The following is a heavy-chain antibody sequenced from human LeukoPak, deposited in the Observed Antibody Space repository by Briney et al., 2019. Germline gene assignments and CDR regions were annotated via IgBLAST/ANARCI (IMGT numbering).Heavy chain of an antibody. V-gene: IGHV1-69*04. CDR2: IIPILGIA. Sequence: GASVKVSCKASVGTFSSYAISWVRQAPGQGLEWMGRIIPILGIANYAQKFQGRVTITADKSTSTAYMELSSLRSEDTAVYYCARGVAGYNWNDGAFDIWGQGAMVTVSS. J-gene: IGHJ3*02. CDR1: VGTFSSYA. CDR3: ARGVAGYNWNDGAFDI. D-gene: IGHD1-20*01.